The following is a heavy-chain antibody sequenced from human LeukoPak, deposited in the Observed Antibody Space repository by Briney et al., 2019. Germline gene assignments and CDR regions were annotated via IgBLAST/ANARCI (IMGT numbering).Heavy chain of an antibody. CDR3: AKVQWRRDGYNYPAFDY. CDR1: GFTFSSYA. J-gene: IGHJ4*02. Sequence: PGGSLRLSCAASGFTFSSYAMSWIRQAPGKGLEWASAISGSGGSTYYADSVKGRFTISRDNSKNTLYLQMNSLRAEDTAVYYCAKVQWRRDGYNYPAFDYWGQGTLVTVSS. D-gene: IGHD5-24*01. CDR2: ISGSGGST. V-gene: IGHV3-23*01.